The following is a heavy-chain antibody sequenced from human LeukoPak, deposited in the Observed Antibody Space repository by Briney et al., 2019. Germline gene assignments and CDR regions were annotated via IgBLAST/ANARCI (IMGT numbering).Heavy chain of an antibody. V-gene: IGHV4-34*01. Sequence: SETLSLTCAVYGGSFSGYYWSWIRQPPGKGLEWIGEINHSGSTNYNPSLKSRVTISVDTSKNQFSLKLSSVTAADTAVYHCARDEYSSPVGYWGQGTLVTVSS. CDR3: ARDEYSSPVGY. CDR1: GGSFSGYY. D-gene: IGHD6-6*01. CDR2: INHSGST. J-gene: IGHJ4*02.